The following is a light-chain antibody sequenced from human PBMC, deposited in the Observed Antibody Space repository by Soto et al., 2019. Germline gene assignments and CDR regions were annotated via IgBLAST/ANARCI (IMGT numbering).Light chain of an antibody. Sequence: DIQMTQSPSTLSASVGDRVTITCRASQSFNTWLAWYQQKPGKAPNLLIYKASSLASGVPSRFSGSGSGTEFTLTISSLQSEDFAVYYCQHYNYWPYTFGQGTKVDNK. CDR2: KAS. V-gene: IGKV1-5*03. CDR1: QSFNTW. CDR3: QHYNYWPYT. J-gene: IGKJ2*01.